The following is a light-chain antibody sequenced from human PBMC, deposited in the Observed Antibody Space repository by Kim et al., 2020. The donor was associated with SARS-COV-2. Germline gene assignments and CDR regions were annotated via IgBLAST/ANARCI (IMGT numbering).Light chain of an antibody. Sequence: VSPGERATLSCRASQSVSSNLAWYQQKPGQAPRLLIYGASTRATGIPARFSGSGSGTEFTLTISSLQSEDFAVYYCQQYNNWPLTFGQGTKVEIK. CDR1: QSVSSN. J-gene: IGKJ1*01. V-gene: IGKV3-15*01. CDR2: GAS. CDR3: QQYNNWPLT.